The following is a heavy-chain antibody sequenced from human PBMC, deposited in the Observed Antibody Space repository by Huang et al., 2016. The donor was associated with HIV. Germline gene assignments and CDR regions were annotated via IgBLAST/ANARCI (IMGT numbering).Heavy chain of an antibody. CDR2: SGGTT. V-gene: IGHV3-53*01. D-gene: IGHD1-26*01. Sequence: EVQLVESGGGLIQPGGALRLSCAASGFTVSGTYNSGGTTYFADSVKGLFTFSRDNSKNTVYLQMNSLRADDTAVYYCARGGNTVGYFDNWGQGTLVTVSS. J-gene: IGHJ4*02. CDR1: GFTVSGTY. CDR3: ARGGNTVGYFDN.